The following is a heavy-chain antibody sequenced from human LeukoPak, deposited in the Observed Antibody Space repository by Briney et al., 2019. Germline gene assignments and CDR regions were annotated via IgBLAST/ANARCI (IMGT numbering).Heavy chain of an antibody. J-gene: IGHJ4*02. CDR1: GYTFTSYY. V-gene: IGHV1-46*01. Sequence: ASVKVSCKASGYTFTSYYMYWVRQAPGQGLEWMGIINPSGGSTGYAQKFQGRVTMTRDTSTSTVYMELSSLRSEDTAVYYCANGRSGSYFGYWGQGTLVTVSS. D-gene: IGHD1-26*01. CDR2: INPSGGST. CDR3: ANGRSGSYFGY.